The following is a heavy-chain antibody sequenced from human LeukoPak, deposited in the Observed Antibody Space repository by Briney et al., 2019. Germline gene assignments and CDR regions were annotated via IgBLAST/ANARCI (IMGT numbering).Heavy chain of an antibody. Sequence: SETLSLTCAVSAASISNYYWSWIRQAPGKGLEWIGYVYHTGTSGYHPSLKSRVAMSLGTSKNQVSLKLRSVTAADTAVYFCTRVVNGGHFDYWGQGTLVTVSS. D-gene: IGHD2-8*01. CDR1: AASISNYY. CDR3: TRVVNGGHFDY. J-gene: IGHJ4*02. CDR2: VYHTGTS. V-gene: IGHV4-59*01.